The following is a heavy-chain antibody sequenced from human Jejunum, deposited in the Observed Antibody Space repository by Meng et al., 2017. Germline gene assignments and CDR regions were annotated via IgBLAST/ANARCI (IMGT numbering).Heavy chain of an antibody. V-gene: IGHV3-23*01. CDR1: GFTFSSYA. Sequence: GESLKISCAASGFTFSSYALSWVRQAPGKGLEWVSTIVGSGVTTYYADSVKGRFTISRDNSKSTLYLQMNSLRAEDTAVYYCAKRRISSGYYPGYFDYWGQGTLVTVSS. CDR2: IVGSGVTT. J-gene: IGHJ4*02. D-gene: IGHD3-22*01. CDR3: AKRRISSGYYPGYFDY.